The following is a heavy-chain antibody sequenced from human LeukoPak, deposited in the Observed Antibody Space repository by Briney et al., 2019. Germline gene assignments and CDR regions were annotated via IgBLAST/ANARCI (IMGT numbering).Heavy chain of an antibody. CDR3: ARGKYCSSTSCYLDY. CDR2: IYPGDSDT. CDR1: GYSFTSYW. D-gene: IGHD2-2*01. Sequence: PGGSLRLSCKGSGYSFTSYWIGWVRQMPGKGLEWMGIIYPGDSDTRYSPSFQGQVTISADKSISTAYLQWSSLKASDTAMYYCARGKYCSSTSCYLDYWGQGTLVTVSS. V-gene: IGHV5-51*01. J-gene: IGHJ4*02.